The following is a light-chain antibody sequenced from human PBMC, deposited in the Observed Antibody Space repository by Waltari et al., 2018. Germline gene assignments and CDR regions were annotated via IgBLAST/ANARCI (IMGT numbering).Light chain of an antibody. CDR1: QRILYNSNNKNY. CDR3: QQYYNTPSFT. Sequence: DIVMTQSPDSLAVSLGERATINCKSSQRILYNSNNKNYLAWYQQKPGQPPKLLIYWASTRESGVPDRFSGSGSGTDFTLTISSLQAEDVAVYYCQQYYNTPSFTFGPGTKVEIK. V-gene: IGKV4-1*01. J-gene: IGKJ3*01. CDR2: WAS.